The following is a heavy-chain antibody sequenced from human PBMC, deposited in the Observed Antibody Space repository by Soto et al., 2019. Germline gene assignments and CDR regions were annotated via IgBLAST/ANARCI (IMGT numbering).Heavy chain of an antibody. J-gene: IGHJ4*02. CDR3: ARVEGIRGLEF. D-gene: IGHD3-22*01. CDR1: GYTFSNYG. Sequence: QVQLVQYGAEVKRPGASVKVSCKASGYTFSNYGMSWVRQAPGHGLEWMGWISGYNGITAYAQNVQGRVTMTIDTSTSTVYMEVRSLRSNDTAVYHCARVEGIRGLEFWGQGTLVTVSS. CDR2: ISGYNGIT. V-gene: IGHV1-18*04.